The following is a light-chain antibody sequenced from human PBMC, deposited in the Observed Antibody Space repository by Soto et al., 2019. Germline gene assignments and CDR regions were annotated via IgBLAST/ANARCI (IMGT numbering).Light chain of an antibody. J-gene: IGKJ2*01. CDR1: QSVLFSSNNKNY. Sequence: IVTTQTPDSLAVSLGERATIRCRSSQSVLFSSNNKNYLAWYQQRPGQPPKFLLYWASTRDSGVPDRLSGSESESDFTLSINSLQAEDVAMYFCQQYYSGVTFGQGTRLEI. CDR2: WAS. CDR3: QQYYSGVT. V-gene: IGKV4-1*01.